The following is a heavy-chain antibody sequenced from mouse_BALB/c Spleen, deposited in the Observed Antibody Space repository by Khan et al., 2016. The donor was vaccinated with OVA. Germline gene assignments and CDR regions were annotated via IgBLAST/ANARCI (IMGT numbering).Heavy chain of an antibody. CDR2: ISYDGSN. J-gene: IGHJ1*01. CDR1: GYSITSGYY. CDR3: ARDYRPRYFDV. Sequence: EVQLQESGPGLVKPSQSLSLTCSVTGYSITSGYYWNWIRQFPGNKLEWMGYISYDGSNNYNPSLKNRISITRDPSKNQFFLKLKSVTTEDTATYYCARDYRPRYFDVWGAGTTVTVSS. V-gene: IGHV3-6*02.